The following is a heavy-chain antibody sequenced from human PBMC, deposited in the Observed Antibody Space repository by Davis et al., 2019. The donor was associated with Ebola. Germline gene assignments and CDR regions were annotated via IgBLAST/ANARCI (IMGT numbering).Heavy chain of an antibody. V-gene: IGHV4-34*01. D-gene: IGHD2-2*02. CDR1: GGSFSGYY. Sequence: SETLSLTCAVYGGSFSGYYWSWIRQPPGKGLEWIGEINHSGSTNYNPSLKSRVPISVDTSTNQFSLKLSSVTAADTAVYYCARFPAVSAAILRYGMDVWGQGTTVTVSS. J-gene: IGHJ6*02. CDR3: ARFPAVSAAILRYGMDV. CDR2: INHSGST.